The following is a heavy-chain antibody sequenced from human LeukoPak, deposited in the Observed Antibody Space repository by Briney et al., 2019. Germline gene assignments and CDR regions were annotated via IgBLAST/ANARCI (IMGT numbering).Heavy chain of an antibody. CDR3: ARGAHSGSYYLNY. D-gene: IGHD1-26*01. CDR1: GGSISSSNW. CDR2: TYHSGST. J-gene: IGHJ4*02. V-gene: IGHV4-4*02. Sequence: PSETLSLTCAVSGGSISSSNWWSWVRQPPGKGLEWIGETYHSGSTNYNPSLKSRVTISVDTSKNQFSLKLSSVTVADTAVYYCARGAHSGSYYLNYWGQGPLVTVSS.